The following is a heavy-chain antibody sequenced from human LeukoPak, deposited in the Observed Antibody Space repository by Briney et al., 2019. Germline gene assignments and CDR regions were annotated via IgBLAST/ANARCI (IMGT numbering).Heavy chain of an antibody. CDR2: ISSSASII. CDR1: GFTFSSYE. J-gene: IGHJ4*02. V-gene: IGHV3-48*03. Sequence: GGSLRLSCAASGFTFSSYEMNWVRQAPGKGLEWVSYISSSASIIYYADSVKGRFTISRDNAKNSLYLQMNSLRAEDTAVYYCARAVGATVYFDYWGQGTLVTVSS. D-gene: IGHD1-26*01. CDR3: ARAVGATVYFDY.